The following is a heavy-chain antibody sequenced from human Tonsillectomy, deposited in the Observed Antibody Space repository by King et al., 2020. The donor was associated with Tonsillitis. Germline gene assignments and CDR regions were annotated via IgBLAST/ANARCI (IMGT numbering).Heavy chain of an antibody. J-gene: IGHJ6*02. CDR3: AREEGVVGGEGWGYGMDV. CDR1: GFTFSSYS. Sequence: QLVESGGGLVKPGGSLRLSCAASGFTFSSYSMNWVRQAPGKGLEWVSSISSSSSYIYYADSVKGRFTISRDNAKNSLYLQMNSLRAEDTAVYYCAREEGVVGGEGWGYGMDVWGQGTTVTVSS. CDR2: ISSSSSYI. V-gene: IGHV3-21*01. D-gene: IGHD3-10*01.